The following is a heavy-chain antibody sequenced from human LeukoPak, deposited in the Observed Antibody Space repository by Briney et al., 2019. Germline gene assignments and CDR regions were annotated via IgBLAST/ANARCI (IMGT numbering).Heavy chain of an antibody. CDR3: ATDVRITMIVVASY. Sequence: ASVKVSCKVSGYTLTELSMHWVRQAPGKGLEWMGGFDPEDGETIYAQKFQGRVTMTEDTSTDTAYMELSSLRSEDTAVYYCATDVRITMIVVASYWGQGTLVTVSS. CDR2: FDPEDGET. V-gene: IGHV1-24*01. D-gene: IGHD3-22*01. CDR1: GYTLTELS. J-gene: IGHJ4*02.